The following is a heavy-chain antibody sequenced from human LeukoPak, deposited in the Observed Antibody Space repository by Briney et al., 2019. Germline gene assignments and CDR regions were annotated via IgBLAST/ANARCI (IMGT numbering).Heavy chain of an antibody. CDR3: TTRSPARYCSDGACYSSADY. CDR1: GFTFSKAW. CDR2: ILSNIDGGTT. J-gene: IGHJ4*02. Sequence: GGSLRLSCAVSGFTFSKAWMSWVRQTPGKGLEWVGRILSNIDGGTTDYAAPVKGRFTISRDDSKDTLYLQMNSLNTEDTAMYYCTTRSPARYCSDGACYSSADYWGQGTLVTVSS. D-gene: IGHD2-15*01. V-gene: IGHV3-15*01.